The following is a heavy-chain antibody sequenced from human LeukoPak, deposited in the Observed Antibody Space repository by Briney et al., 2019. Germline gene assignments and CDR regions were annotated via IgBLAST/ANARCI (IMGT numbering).Heavy chain of an antibody. Sequence: GGSLRLSCAASGFTFSTFSMNWVRQAPGKGLEWVSSISSGSSYIYYADSVKGRFSISRDNAKNSLHLQMNSLRAEDTAVYYCARVDSGSWLNAFDIWGQGTMVTVSS. V-gene: IGHV3-21*01. CDR2: ISSGSSYI. J-gene: IGHJ3*02. D-gene: IGHD1-26*01. CDR1: GFTFSTFS. CDR3: ARVDSGSWLNAFDI.